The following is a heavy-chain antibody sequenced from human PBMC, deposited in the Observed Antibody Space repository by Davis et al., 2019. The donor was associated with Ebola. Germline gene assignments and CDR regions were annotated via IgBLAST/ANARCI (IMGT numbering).Heavy chain of an antibody. CDR3: AREGGYSGYDLAY. CDR1: GGSFSGYY. CDR2: INHSGST. Sequence: SETLSLTCVVYGGSFSGYYWSWIRQPPGKGLEWMGEINHSGSTNYNPSLKSRVTISVDTSKNQFSLKLSSVTAADTAVYYCAREGGYSGYDLAYWGQGTLVTVSS. D-gene: IGHD5-12*01. V-gene: IGHV4-34*01. J-gene: IGHJ4*02.